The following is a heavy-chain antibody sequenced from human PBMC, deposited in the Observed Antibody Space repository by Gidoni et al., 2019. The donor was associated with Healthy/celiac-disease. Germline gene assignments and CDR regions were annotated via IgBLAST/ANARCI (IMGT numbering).Heavy chain of an antibody. V-gene: IGHV4-39*01. CDR1: GGSISSSSYY. J-gene: IGHJ3*02. Sequence: QLQLQESGPGLVKPSETRSLTCTVSGGSISSSSYYWGWIRQPPGKGLEWIGSIYYSGSTYYNPSLKSRVTISVDTSKTQFSLKLSSVTAADTAVYYCARRMYVVGDAFDIWGQGTMVTVSS. CDR3: ARRMYVVGDAFDI. CDR2: IYYSGST. D-gene: IGHD2-21*01.